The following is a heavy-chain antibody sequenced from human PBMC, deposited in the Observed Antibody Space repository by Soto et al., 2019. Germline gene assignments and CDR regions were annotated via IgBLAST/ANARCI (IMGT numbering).Heavy chain of an antibody. Sequence: PSQTLSLTCAISGDSVSSNSAAWNWIRQSPSRGLEWLGRTYYRSKWYNDYAVSVKSRITINPDTSKNQFSLQLNSVTPEDTAVYYCARDLGYCSGGSCYSVPNWFDPWGQGTLVTVSS. CDR1: GDSVSSNSAA. CDR3: ARDLGYCSGGSCYSVPNWFDP. V-gene: IGHV6-1*01. D-gene: IGHD2-15*01. J-gene: IGHJ5*02. CDR2: TYYRSKWYN.